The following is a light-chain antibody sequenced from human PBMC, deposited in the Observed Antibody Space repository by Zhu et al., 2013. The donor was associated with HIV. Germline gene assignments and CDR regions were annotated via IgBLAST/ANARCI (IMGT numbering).Light chain of an antibody. J-gene: IGKJ2*01. CDR1: QTLVHSDGVTY. CDR3: MQATQSPHT. Sequence: DIVLTQTPLSLPVTLGQPASISCRSSQTLVHSDGVTYLSWLHQRPGQPPRLLIYKISRRFSGVPDRFSGSGAGTDFTLHIGRVEAEDVGIYYCMQATQSPHTFGQGTKLDIK. CDR2: KIS. V-gene: IGKV2-24*01.